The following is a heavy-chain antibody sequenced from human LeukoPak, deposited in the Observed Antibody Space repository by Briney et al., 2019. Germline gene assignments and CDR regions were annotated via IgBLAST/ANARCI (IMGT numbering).Heavy chain of an antibody. CDR1: GFTFSSYA. CDR3: AKVPYDSSGYYPREGSGYDY. D-gene: IGHD3-22*01. V-gene: IGHV3-23*01. Sequence: GGSLRLSCAASGFTFSSYAMSWVRQVPGKGLEWVSAISGSGGSTNYADSVKGRFTISRDYSKNTLYLQMNSLRAEDTAVYYCAKVPYDSSGYYPREGSGYDYWGQGTLVTVSS. J-gene: IGHJ4*02. CDR2: ISGSGGST.